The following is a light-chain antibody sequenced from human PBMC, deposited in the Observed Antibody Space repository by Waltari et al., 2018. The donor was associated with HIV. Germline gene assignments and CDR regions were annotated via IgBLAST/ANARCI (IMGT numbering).Light chain of an antibody. V-gene: IGLV1-40*01. CDR3: QSYDSRLSAWV. CDR1: NSNIGSTYD. CDR2: ANN. Sequence: QSVLTQPPSVSGAPGQRVTISCTGSNSNIGSTYDVHWYQLLPGKAPKLLIYANNNLPSGVPDRFLGSKSGASASLAITGLQAEDEADYSCQSYDSRLSAWVFGGGTKVTVL. J-gene: IGLJ3*02.